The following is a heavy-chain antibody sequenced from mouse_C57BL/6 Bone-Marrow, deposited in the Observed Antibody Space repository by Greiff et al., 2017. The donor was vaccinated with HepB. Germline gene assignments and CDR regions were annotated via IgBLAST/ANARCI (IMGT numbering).Heavy chain of an antibody. CDR2: IDPSDSYT. J-gene: IGHJ2*01. CDR1: GYTFTSYW. CDR3: ARSFITTVPPDY. V-gene: IGHV1-50*01. D-gene: IGHD1-1*01. Sequence: QVQLQQPGAELVKPGASVKLSCKASGYTFTSYWMQWVKQRPGQGLEWIGEIDPSDSYTNYNQKFKGKATLTVDTSSSTAYMQLSSLTSDDSAVYYCARSFITTVPPDYWGQGTTLTVSS.